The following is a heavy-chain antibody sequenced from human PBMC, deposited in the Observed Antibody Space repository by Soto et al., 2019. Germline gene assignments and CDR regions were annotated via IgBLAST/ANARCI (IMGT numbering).Heavy chain of an antibody. Sequence: GGSLRLSCAASGFTFSSYSMNWVRQAPGKGLEWVSYISSSSSTIYYADSVKGRFTISRDNAKNSLYLQMNSLRDEDTAVYYCARALEAVTIFGVVTLGWFVPWGQGTLFTVSS. CDR1: GFTFSSYS. CDR2: ISSSSSTI. D-gene: IGHD3-3*01. CDR3: ARALEAVTIFGVVTLGWFVP. J-gene: IGHJ5*02. V-gene: IGHV3-48*02.